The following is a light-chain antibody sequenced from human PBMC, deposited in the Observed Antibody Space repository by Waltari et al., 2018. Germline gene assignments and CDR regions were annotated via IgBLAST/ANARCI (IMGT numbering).Light chain of an antibody. CDR3: QQRSTWPYS. CDR2: DAS. CDR1: QSVGRF. Sequence: EIVLTQSPATLSLSPGERATLSCRASQSVGRFLAWYQQKPGQAPRLLIYDASNWPTGIPDRFSASGSGTDFTLTLSSLEPEDFAVYFCQQRSTWPYSFGQGTRLEIK. V-gene: IGKV3-11*01. J-gene: IGKJ2*03.